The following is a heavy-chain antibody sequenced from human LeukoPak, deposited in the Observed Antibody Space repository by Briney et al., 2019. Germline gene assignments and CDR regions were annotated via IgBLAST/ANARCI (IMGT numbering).Heavy chain of an antibody. CDR1: GGSFSGYY. J-gene: IGHJ5*02. CDR3: ARVDSSGYYNGGWFDP. Sequence: PSETLSLTCAVYGGSFSGYYWSWIRQPPGKGLEWIGEINHSGSTNYNPSLKSRVTISVDTSKNQFSLKLSSVTAADTAVYYCARVDSSGYYNGGWFDPWGQGTLVTVSS. D-gene: IGHD3-22*01. V-gene: IGHV4-34*01. CDR2: INHSGST.